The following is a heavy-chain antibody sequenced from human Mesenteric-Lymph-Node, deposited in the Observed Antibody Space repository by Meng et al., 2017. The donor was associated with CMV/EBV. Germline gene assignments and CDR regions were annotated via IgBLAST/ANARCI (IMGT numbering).Heavy chain of an antibody. J-gene: IGHJ6*02. CDR1: GFTFSSYA. D-gene: IGHD3-10*01. CDR2: IKQDGSEK. V-gene: IGHV3-7*01. Sequence: GESLKISCAASGFTFSSYAMSWVRQAPGKGLEWVANIKQDGSEKYYVDSVKGRFTISRDNAKNSLYLQMNSLRAEDTAVYYCARDRRITMVRGVLGNHYYYYYGMDVWGQGTTVTVSS. CDR3: ARDRRITMVRGVLGNHYYYYYGMDV.